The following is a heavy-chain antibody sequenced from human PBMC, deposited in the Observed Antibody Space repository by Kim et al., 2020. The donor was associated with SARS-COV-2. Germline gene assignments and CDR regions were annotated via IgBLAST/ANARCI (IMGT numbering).Heavy chain of an antibody. CDR2: GTT. J-gene: IGHJ4*02. CDR3: ARDRSSRD. D-gene: IGHD6-13*01. V-gene: IGHV1-46*01. Sequence: GTTSYAPKFQGRVTMTRDTSTSTLYMEVSSLRSEDTAIYYCARDRSSRDWGQGTLVTVSS.